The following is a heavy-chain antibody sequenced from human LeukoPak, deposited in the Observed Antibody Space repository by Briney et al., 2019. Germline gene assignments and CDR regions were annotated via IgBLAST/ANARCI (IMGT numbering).Heavy chain of an antibody. CDR2: ISSTGGSP. Sequence: PGGSLRLSCAASGFAFSNYAMNWVRQAPGKGLEGVCSISSTGGSPYYAGSVKGRFTISRDYSKNTLFLQMNSLRVEDTAVYYCAKDREKYGSGSYLNDNWGQGTLVTVSS. CDR3: AKDREKYGSGSYLNDN. D-gene: IGHD3-10*01. CDR1: GFAFSNYA. V-gene: IGHV3-23*01. J-gene: IGHJ4*02.